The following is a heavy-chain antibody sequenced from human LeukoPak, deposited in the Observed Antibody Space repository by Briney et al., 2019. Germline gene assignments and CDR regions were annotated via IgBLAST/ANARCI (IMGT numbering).Heavy chain of an antibody. D-gene: IGHD2-2*02. CDR1: GFTFSSYS. J-gene: IGHJ4*02. Sequence: GGSLRLSCAASGFTFSSYSMNWVRQAPGKGLEWVSSISSSSSYIYYADSVKGRFTISRDNAKNSLYLQMNSLRAEDTAVYYCAKDLSGSVVVPAAISDWGQGTLVTVSS. CDR2: ISSSSSYI. V-gene: IGHV3-21*04. CDR3: AKDLSGSVVVPAAISD.